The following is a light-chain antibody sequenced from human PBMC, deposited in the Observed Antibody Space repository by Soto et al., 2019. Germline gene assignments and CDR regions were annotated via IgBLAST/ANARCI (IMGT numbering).Light chain of an antibody. CDR1: SSDVGGYNY. CDR3: SSYTSSSTLLYV. J-gene: IGLJ1*01. Sequence: QSALTQPASVSGSPGQSITISCTGTSSDVGGYNYVSWYQQHPGKAPKLMFYDVSNRPSGVSNRFSGSKSGNTASLTISGLQAEDAADYYCSSYTSSSTLLYVFGTGTKLTVL. V-gene: IGLV2-14*01. CDR2: DVS.